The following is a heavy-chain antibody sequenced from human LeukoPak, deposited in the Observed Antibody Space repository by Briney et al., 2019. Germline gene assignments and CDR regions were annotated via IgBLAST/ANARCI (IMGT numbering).Heavy chain of an antibody. CDR2: ITSSTTYI. CDR1: GFSFSDYS. V-gene: IGHV3-21*06. D-gene: IGHD6-19*01. J-gene: IGHJ4*02. CDR3: ARARGNGWHSDY. Sequence: GGSLRLSCAASGFSFSDYSMNWVRQAPGNGLEWVSSITSSTTYINYADSVKGRFTISKDNAKNSLYLQMDSLRAEDTAVYYCARARGNGWHSDYWGQGTLVTVSS.